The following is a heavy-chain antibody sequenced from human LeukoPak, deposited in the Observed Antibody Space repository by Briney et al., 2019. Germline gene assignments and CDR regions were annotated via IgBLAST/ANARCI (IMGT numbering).Heavy chain of an antibody. CDR1: GGSIRSTSNY. J-gene: IGHJ5*02. D-gene: IGHD6-13*01. CDR2: VYYTGIT. Sequence: PSETLSLTCTVPGGSIRSTSNYWGWIRQPPGKGLEWIGTVYYTGITHYNPSLKSRVTISVDTSKNQFSLKLNSVTAADTAVYYCASSQYPIAAADNWFDPWGQGTLVTVSS. CDR3: ASSQYPIAAADNWFDP. V-gene: IGHV4-39*01.